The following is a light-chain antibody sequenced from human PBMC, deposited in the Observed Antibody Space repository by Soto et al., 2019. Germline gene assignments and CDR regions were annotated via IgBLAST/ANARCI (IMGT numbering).Light chain of an antibody. V-gene: IGLV2-14*01. J-gene: IGLJ1*01. CDR2: DVS. Sequence: QSALTQPASVSGSPGQSITISCTGTSSDVGGYNYVSWYQQHPGKAPKLMIYDVSNRPSGVSNCFSGSTSGNTASLTSSGLQAEDEADYYSRSYTSRSTLVFGTGTKLTVL. CDR1: SSDVGGYNY. CDR3: RSYTSRSTLV.